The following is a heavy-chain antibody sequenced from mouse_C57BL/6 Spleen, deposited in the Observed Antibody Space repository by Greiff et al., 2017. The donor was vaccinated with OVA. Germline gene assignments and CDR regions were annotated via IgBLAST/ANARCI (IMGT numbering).Heavy chain of an antibody. CDR2: IWSGGST. CDR1: GFSLTSYG. J-gene: IGHJ4*01. V-gene: IGHV2-2*01. Sequence: QVQLKESGPGLVQPSQSLSITCTVSGFSLTSYGVHWVRQSPGKGLEWLGVIWSGGSTDYNAAFISRLSISKDNSKSQVFFKMNRLQADDTAIYDCARKNYGSSYDAMDYWGQGTSVTVSS. D-gene: IGHD1-1*01. CDR3: ARKNYGSSYDAMDY.